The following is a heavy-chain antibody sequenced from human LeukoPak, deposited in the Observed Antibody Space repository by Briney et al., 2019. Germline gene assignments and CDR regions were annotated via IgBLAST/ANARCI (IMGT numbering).Heavy chain of an antibody. Sequence: GGSLRLSCAASGFTFSSYAMHWVRQAPGKGLEWVAVISYDGSNKYYADSVKGRFTISRDNSKNTLYLQMNSLRAEDTAVYYCAREGRSQQWLEGGFDYWGQGTLVTVSS. CDR1: GFTFSSYA. D-gene: IGHD6-19*01. CDR2: ISYDGSNK. CDR3: AREGRSQQWLEGGFDY. V-gene: IGHV3-30-3*01. J-gene: IGHJ4*02.